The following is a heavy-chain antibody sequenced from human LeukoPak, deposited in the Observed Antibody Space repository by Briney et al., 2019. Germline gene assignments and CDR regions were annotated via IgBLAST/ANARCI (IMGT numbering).Heavy chain of an antibody. J-gene: IGHJ4*02. CDR2: ISSSSSTI. D-gene: IGHD2-8*01. V-gene: IGHV3-48*04. CDR1: GFTFSSYS. CDR3: ARESGPGVFDY. Sequence: GGSLRLSCAASGFTFSSYSMNWVRQAPGKRLEWVSYISSSSSTIYYADSVKGRFAISRDNAKNSLYLQMNSLRAEDTAVYYCARESGPGVFDYWGQGTLVTVSS.